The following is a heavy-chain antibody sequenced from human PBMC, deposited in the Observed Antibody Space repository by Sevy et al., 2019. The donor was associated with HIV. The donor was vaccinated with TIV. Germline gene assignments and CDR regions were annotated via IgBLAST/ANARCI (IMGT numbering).Heavy chain of an antibody. V-gene: IGHV3-15*01. J-gene: IGHJ1*01. Sequence: GGSLRLSCAASGFSFTDAWMRWVRQAPGQGLEWIDRIKSNIDGGTADYAAAVRGRFTISRDDSKNAVYLQLNSLKTEDTAVYYCTTDAGMIPWYALQHWGRGTLVTVSS. CDR1: GFSFTDAW. D-gene: IGHD2-8*01. CDR2: IKSNIDGGTA. CDR3: TTDAGMIPWYALQH.